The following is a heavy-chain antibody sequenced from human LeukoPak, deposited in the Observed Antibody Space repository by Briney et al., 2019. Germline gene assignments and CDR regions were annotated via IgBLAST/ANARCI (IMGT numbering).Heavy chain of an antibody. D-gene: IGHD1-26*01. CDR2: INHSGST. Sequence: SETLSLTCAIYGGSFSGYYWSWIRQPPGKGLEWIGEINHSGSTNYNPSLKSRVTISGDTSKHHFSLELRSVTAADTAVYYCAISGNYFSRDAFDIWGQGTMVTVSS. CDR1: GGSFSGYY. J-gene: IGHJ3*02. V-gene: IGHV4-34*01. CDR3: AISGNYFSRDAFDI.